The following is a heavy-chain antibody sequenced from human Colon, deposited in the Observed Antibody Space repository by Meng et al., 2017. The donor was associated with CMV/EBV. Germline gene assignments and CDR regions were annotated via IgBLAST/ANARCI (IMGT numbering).Heavy chain of an antibody. CDR1: GYSFTDYY. J-gene: IGHJ4*02. D-gene: IGHD5-12*01. Sequence: ASVMVSCKASGYSFTDYYIHWVRQAPGQGLEKMGWRNPNTGAKNYAQKFRGRVTMTRDTSIDTAYIELSNLRSDDTAVYYCAREGSGYTWDYWGQGTLVTVSS. CDR2: RNPNTGAK. CDR3: AREGSGYTWDY. V-gene: IGHV1-2*02.